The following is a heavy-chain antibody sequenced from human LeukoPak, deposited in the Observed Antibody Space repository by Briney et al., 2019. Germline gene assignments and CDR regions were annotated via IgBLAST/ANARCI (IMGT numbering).Heavy chain of an antibody. CDR2: ISDIGSI. D-gene: IGHD2/OR15-2a*01. Sequence: SSETLSLTCSGSGGSISSYYWSWIRQPPGKGLEWIAYISDIGSINYNPSLKSRVTISLDTSKNQFSLKLSSVTAADTAVYYCAGHHPRNTVDFWGQGTLVTVSS. CDR3: AGHHPRNTVDF. CDR1: GGSISSYY. J-gene: IGHJ4*02. V-gene: IGHV4-59*08.